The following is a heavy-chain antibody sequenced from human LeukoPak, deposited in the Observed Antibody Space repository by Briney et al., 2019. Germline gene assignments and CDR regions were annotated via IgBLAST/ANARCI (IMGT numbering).Heavy chain of an antibody. V-gene: IGHV3-48*04. CDR2: ISSSGSTI. D-gene: IGHD3-10*02. CDR1: GFTFSSYG. Sequence: PGGSLRLSCAASGFTFSSYGMSWVRQAPGKGLEWVSAISSSGSTIYYADSVKGRFTISRDNAKNSLHLQMNSLRAEDTAVYYCAELGITMIGGVWGKGTTVTISS. CDR3: AELGITMIGGV. J-gene: IGHJ6*04.